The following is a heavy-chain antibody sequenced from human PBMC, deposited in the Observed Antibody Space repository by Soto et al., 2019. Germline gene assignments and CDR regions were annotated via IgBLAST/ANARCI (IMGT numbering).Heavy chain of an antibody. Sequence: EVQLLESGGDLVQPGRSLRLSCAASGFTFSGYAMSWVRQAPGKGLEWVSVIHGGGNSAYYADSVKGRFTISRDNSKKSLYLQMSSKRGEDSDVYYCAKKRGGVTTSGHFDYWGQGTLVTVSS. V-gene: IGHV3-23*01. J-gene: IGHJ4*02. CDR1: GFTFSGYA. D-gene: IGHD4-17*01. CDR3: AKKRGGVTTSGHFDY. CDR2: IHGGGNSA.